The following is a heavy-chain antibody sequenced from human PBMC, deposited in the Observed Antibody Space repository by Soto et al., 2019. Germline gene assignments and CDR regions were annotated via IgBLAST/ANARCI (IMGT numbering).Heavy chain of an antibody. D-gene: IGHD4-17*01. CDR2: INPNSGGT. Sequence: ASVKVSCKASGYTFTGYYMHWVRQAPGQGLEWMGWINPNSGGTNYAQKFQGWVTMTRDTSISTAYMELSRLRSDDTAVYYCARLDGDYDFDYRAQRTLVTVSS. J-gene: IGHJ4*02. CDR3: ARLDGDYDFDY. V-gene: IGHV1-2*04. CDR1: GYTFTGYY.